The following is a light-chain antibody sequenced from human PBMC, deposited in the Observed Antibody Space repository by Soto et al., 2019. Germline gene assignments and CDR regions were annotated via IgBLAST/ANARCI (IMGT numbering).Light chain of an antibody. Sequence: DIQMTQSPSTLSASVGDRVTITCRASQSISYWLAWYQQKPGKAPNLLIYKASSLESGVPSRFSGSGSGTEFPLTISSLQPDDFATYYCQQYNSYWTFGQGTKVEIK. CDR2: KAS. V-gene: IGKV1-5*03. CDR3: QQYNSYWT. J-gene: IGKJ1*01. CDR1: QSISYW.